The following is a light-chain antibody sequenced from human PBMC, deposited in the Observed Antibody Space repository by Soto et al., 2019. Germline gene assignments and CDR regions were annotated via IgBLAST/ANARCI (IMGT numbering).Light chain of an antibody. J-gene: IGKJ5*01. Sequence: VTITWLASQSISSYLNWYQQKKGKAPKVLIYAASSLQSGVPSRFSGSGYGTDFTLTISSLQTEDFATYYCQQSYSTPHTFGQGTRLEIK. V-gene: IGKV1-39*01. CDR1: QSISSY. CDR3: QQSYSTPHT. CDR2: AAS.